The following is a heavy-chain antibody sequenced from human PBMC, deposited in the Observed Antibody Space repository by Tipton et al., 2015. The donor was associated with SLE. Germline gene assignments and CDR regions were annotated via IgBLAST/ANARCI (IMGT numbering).Heavy chain of an antibody. Sequence: TLSLTCTVSGGSISSYYWSWIRQPAGKGLDWIGRIYTSGSTNYNPSLKSRVTMSVDTSKNQFSLKLSSVTAADTAVYYCASNSNAFDIWGQGTMVTVSS. J-gene: IGHJ3*02. CDR1: GGSISSYY. V-gene: IGHV4-4*07. D-gene: IGHD5-18*01. CDR2: IYTSGST. CDR3: ASNSNAFDI.